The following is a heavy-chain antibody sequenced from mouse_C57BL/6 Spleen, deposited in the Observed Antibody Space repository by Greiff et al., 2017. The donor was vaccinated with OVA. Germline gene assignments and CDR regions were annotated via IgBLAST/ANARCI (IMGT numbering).Heavy chain of an antibody. J-gene: IGHJ4*01. CDR2: IDPSDSYT. V-gene: IGHV1-69*01. CDR3: ARSTGTGLYAMDY. Sequence: QVQLQQPGAELVMPGASVTLSCKASGYTFTSYWMHWVKQRPGQGLEWIGEIDPSDSYTNYNQKVKGKSTLTVDKSSSTAYMQLSSLTSEDSAVYYCARSTGTGLYAMDYWGQGTSVTVSS. CDR1: GYTFTSYW. D-gene: IGHD4-1*01.